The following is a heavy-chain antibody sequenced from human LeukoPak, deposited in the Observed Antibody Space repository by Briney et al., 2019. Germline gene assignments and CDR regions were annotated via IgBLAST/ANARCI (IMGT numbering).Heavy chain of an antibody. J-gene: IGHJ6*04. CDR1: GFTFSNYG. D-gene: IGHD6-25*01. Sequence: QSGGSLRLSCAASGFTFSNYGMHWVRQAPGKGLEWVANIKQDGSEKYYVDSVKGRFTISRDNAKNSLYLQMNSLRAEDTAVYYCARDPPRQWGKGTTVTISS. CDR2: IKQDGSEK. V-gene: IGHV3-7*01. CDR3: ARDPPRQ.